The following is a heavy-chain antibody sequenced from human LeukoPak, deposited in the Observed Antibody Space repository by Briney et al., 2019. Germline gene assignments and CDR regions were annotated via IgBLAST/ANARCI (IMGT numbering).Heavy chain of an antibody. J-gene: IGHJ6*02. CDR2: MNPNSGNT. CDR3: ARGSALEWLLYGYYYYGMDV. D-gene: IGHD3-3*01. CDR1: GYTFTSYD. Sequence: ASVKVSCKASGYTFTSYDINWVRQATGQGLEWMGWMNPNSGNTGYAQKFQGRVTMTRNTSISTAYMELSSLRSEDTAVDYCARGSALEWLLYGYYYYGMDVWGQGTTVTVSS. V-gene: IGHV1-8*01.